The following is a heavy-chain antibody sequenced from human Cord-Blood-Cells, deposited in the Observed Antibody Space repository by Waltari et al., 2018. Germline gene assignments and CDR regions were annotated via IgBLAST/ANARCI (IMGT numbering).Heavy chain of an antibody. J-gene: IGHJ4*02. D-gene: IGHD6-13*01. CDR2: ISSSSSYI. V-gene: IGHV3-21*01. CDR1: GFTFSSHS. Sequence: EVQLVESGGGLVKPGGSLRLSCAASGFTFSSHSMNWVRTAPGKGLEWVSSISSSSSYIYYADSVKGRFTISRDNAKNSLYLQMNSLRAEDTAVYYCARDTGIAAAGFDYWGQGTLVTVSS. CDR3: ARDTGIAAAGFDY.